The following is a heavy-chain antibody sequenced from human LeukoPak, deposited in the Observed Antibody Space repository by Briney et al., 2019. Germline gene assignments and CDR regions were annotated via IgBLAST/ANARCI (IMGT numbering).Heavy chain of an antibody. CDR2: ISGSGGST. CDR1: GFTFSSYA. Sequence: GGSLRLSCAASGFTFSSYAMSWVRQAPGKGLEWVSAISGSGGSTYYADSVKGRFTISRDNSKNTLYLQMSSLRAEDTAVYYCAKDQGSGSVFDYWGQGTLVTVSS. CDR3: AKDQGSGSVFDY. D-gene: IGHD1-26*01. J-gene: IGHJ4*02. V-gene: IGHV3-23*01.